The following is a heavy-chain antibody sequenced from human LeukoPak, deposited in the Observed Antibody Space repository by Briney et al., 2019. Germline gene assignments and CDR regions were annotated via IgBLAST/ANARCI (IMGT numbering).Heavy chain of an antibody. J-gene: IGHJ3*02. CDR3: AKDIRAGAYAFDI. CDR1: GFTFDDYA. Sequence: GGSLRLSCAASGFTFDDYAMHWVRQAPGKGLEWVSLISWDCGSTYYADSVKGRFTISRDNSKNSLYLQMNSLRAEDTALYYCAKDIRAGAYAFDIWGQGTMVTVSS. CDR2: ISWDCGST. D-gene: IGHD3-10*01. V-gene: IGHV3-43D*04.